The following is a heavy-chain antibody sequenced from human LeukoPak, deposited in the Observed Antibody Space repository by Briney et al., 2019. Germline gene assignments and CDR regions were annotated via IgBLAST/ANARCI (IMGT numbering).Heavy chain of an antibody. V-gene: IGHV3-74*01. D-gene: IGHD3-22*01. CDR3: ARRWYESNCYYLIDY. Sequence: PGGSLRLSCAASGSTFSSYWMHWVRQAPGKGLVWVSRINNDGSSTTYADSVKGRFTITRDNAKNTLYLQMNSLRAEDTAVYYCARRWYESNCYYLIDYWGQGTLVTVSS. CDR2: INNDGSST. CDR1: GSTFSSYW. J-gene: IGHJ4*02.